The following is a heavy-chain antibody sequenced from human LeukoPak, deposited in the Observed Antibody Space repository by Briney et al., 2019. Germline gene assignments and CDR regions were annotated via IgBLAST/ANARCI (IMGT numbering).Heavy chain of an antibody. V-gene: IGHV6-1*01. D-gene: IGHD2-15*01. CDR1: GGSFSGYY. CDR3: ARIRVYCSGGSCYEDAFDI. CDR2: TYYRSKWYN. J-gene: IGHJ3*02. Sequence: SETLSLTCAVYGGSFSGYYWSWIRQSPGKGLEWLGRTYYRSKWYNDYAVSVKSRITINPDISKNQLSLQLNSVTPEDTAVYYCARIRVYCSGGSCYEDAFDIWGQGTMVTVSS.